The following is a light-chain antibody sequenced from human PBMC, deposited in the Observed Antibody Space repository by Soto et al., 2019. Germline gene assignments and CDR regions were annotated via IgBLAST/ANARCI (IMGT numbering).Light chain of an antibody. CDR3: QQYNSYPLT. CDR2: KAS. CDR1: QSISSW. V-gene: IGKV1-5*03. J-gene: IGKJ4*01. Sequence: DIQMTQSPSTLSVSVGDRVTITCRASQSISSWLAWYQQKPGKAPKLLIYKASSLESGAPSRFSGSGSGTKFTLNISSLQPDDSATYYCQQYNSYPLTFGGGTKVEIK.